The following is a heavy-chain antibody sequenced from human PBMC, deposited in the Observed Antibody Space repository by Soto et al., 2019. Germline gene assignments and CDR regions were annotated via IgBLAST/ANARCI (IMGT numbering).Heavy chain of an antibody. CDR2: IKSKTDGGTT. CDR1: GFTFSNAW. D-gene: IGHD1-20*01. Sequence: GGALRLSCAASGFTFSNAWMNWVRQAPGKGMEWVGRIKSKTDGGTTDYAAPVKGRFDISRDDSKNMVYLQMNSLKTEDTAVYYCTTDSYLTLRQVRFDYWGLGTLVTVSS. V-gene: IGHV3-15*07. J-gene: IGHJ4*01. CDR3: TTDSYLTLRQVRFDY.